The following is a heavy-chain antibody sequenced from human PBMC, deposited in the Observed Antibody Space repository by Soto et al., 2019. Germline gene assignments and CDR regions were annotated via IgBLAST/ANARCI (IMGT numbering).Heavy chain of an antibody. CDR1: GGSISSSSYY. V-gene: IGHV4-39*01. D-gene: IGHD3-9*01. Sequence: QLQLQESGPGLVKPSEALSLTCSVSGGSISSSSYYWGWIRQPPGKGLEWIGSIYYSGSTYYNPTLKRRVTISIDKSKNQFSLKLSSLTAADTAVYYCARLEGLATISYYFDFWGQGTLVTVSS. J-gene: IGHJ4*02. CDR3: ARLEGLATISYYFDF. CDR2: IYYSGST.